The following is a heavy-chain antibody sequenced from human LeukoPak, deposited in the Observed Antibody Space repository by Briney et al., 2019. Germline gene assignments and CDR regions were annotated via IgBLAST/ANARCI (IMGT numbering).Heavy chain of an antibody. CDR1: GFTVSSNY. Sequence: GGSLRLSCAASGFTVSSNYMSWVRQAPGKGLEWVSVIYRGASTYYADSVKGRFTVSRDSSKNTLYLQMNSLRAEDTAVYYCARGGARQQLVEIYFGYWGQRTLGSVSS. D-gene: IGHD6-13*01. J-gene: IGHJ4*02. V-gene: IGHV3-53*01. CDR3: ARGGARQQLVEIYFGY. CDR2: IYRGAST.